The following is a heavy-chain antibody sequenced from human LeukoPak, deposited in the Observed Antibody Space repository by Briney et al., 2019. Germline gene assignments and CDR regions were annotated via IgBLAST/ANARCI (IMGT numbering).Heavy chain of an antibody. V-gene: IGHV3-30*03. CDR1: GFTFSTYG. CDR3: AREYSLGNWHLDY. CDR2: IGDDGRVQ. D-gene: IGHD4-23*01. Sequence: PGGSLRLSCAASGFTFSTYGMHWVRQSPGKGLEWVAVIGDDGRVQHCADSVKGRFTLSRDNSKNTLYLQMNSLRPEDTAVYFCAREYSLGNWHLDYWGQGSLVAVSS. J-gene: IGHJ4*02.